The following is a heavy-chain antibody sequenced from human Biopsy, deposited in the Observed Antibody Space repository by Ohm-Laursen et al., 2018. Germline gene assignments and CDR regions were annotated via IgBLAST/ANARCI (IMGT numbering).Heavy chain of an antibody. CDR1: GGSISSGFYY. V-gene: IGHV4-61*01. J-gene: IGHJ3*02. D-gene: IGHD5/OR15-5a*01. CDR3: ARREAGVYDALDI. CDR2: VYYSGTT. Sequence: GTLSLTCTVSGGSISSGFYYWSWIRQPPGKGLEWIGHVYYSGTTNYNPSLKSRVTISVDTSKKQFSLKLISVAAADTAVYYCARREAGVYDALDIWGQGTMVIVSS.